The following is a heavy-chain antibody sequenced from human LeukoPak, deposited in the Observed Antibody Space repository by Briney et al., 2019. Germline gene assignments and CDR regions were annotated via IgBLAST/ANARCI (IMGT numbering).Heavy chain of an antibody. CDR3: ARDMTYHFYGMDV. CDR2: INHSGST. CDR1: GGSFSGYY. V-gene: IGHV4-34*01. Sequence: PSETLSLTCAVYGGSFSGYYWSWIRQPPGKGLEWIGEINHSGSTNYNPSLKSRVTISVDTSKNQFSLKLTSVTAADTAVYYCARDMTYHFYGMDVWGQGTTVTVSS. J-gene: IGHJ6*02.